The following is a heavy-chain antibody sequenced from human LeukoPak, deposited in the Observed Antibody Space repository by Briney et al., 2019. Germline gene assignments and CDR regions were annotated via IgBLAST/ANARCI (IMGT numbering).Heavy chain of an antibody. CDR1: GFTFSRYW. CDR3: ARYPYGSGTYYYFEY. CDR2: IKQDGSEK. Sequence: RPGGSLRLSCAASGFTFSRYWMSWVRQAPGKGXXXXXNIKQDGSEKYYVDSVKGRFTISRDNGKKSLYLQMNSLRAEDTAVYYCARYPYGSGTYYYFEYWGQGTLVTVSS. V-gene: IGHV3-7*03. J-gene: IGHJ4*02. D-gene: IGHD3-10*01.